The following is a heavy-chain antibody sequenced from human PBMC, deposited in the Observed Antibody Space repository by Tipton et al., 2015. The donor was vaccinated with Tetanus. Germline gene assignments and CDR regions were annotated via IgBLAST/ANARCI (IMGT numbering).Heavy chain of an antibody. V-gene: IGHV4-30-4*01. D-gene: IGHD1-1*01. CDR3: ATRDWKNAFDT. Sequence: TLSLTCTVSGGSISSGDYYWSWIRQPPGKGLEWIGYIYYSGSTYYNPSLKSRVTISVDTSKNQFSLKLSSVTAADTAVYYCATRDWKNAFDTWGQGTMVTVSS. CDR1: GGSISSGDYY. J-gene: IGHJ3*02. CDR2: IYYSGST.